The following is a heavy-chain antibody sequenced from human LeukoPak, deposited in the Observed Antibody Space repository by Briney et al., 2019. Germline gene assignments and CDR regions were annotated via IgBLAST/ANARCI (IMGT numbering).Heavy chain of an antibody. CDR1: GFTFSSYW. V-gene: IGHV3-7*03. CDR3: ASDYPLYYYYMDV. J-gene: IGHJ6*03. CDR2: IKQDGSEK. Sequence: QSGGSLRLSCAASGFTFSSYWMNWVRQAPGKGLEWVAKIKQDGSEKFYVDSVRGRFTISGDYSKNTLYLQMNTLRVEDTAVYYCASDYPLYYYYMDVWGKGTTVTVSS.